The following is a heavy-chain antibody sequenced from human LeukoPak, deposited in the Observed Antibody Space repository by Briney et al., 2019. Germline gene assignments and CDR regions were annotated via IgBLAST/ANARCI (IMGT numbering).Heavy chain of an antibody. CDR1: GFTFSSYG. CDR3: AKDRVFELWFEEASPYYFDY. CDR2: IRYDGSNK. V-gene: IGHV3-30*02. Sequence: GGSLRLSCAASGFTFSSYGMHWVRQAPGKGLEWVAYIRYDGSNKCYADSVKGRFTTSRDISKNTLYLQMNSLRAEDTAVYYCAKDRVFELWFEEASPYYFDYWGQGTLVTVSS. J-gene: IGHJ4*02. D-gene: IGHD3-10*01.